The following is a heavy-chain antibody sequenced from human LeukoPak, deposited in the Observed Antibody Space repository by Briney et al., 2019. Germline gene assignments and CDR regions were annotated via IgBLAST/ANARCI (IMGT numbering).Heavy chain of an antibody. D-gene: IGHD3-16*02. CDR3: AKDHLEMITFGGVLATGPDY. CDR1: GFTFSSSG. V-gene: IGHV3-30*18. J-gene: IGHJ4*02. CDR2: ISYDGNYK. Sequence: GGSLRLSCAASGFTFSSSGMHWVRQAPGKGLEWVAIISYDGNYKYYADSVKGRFAISRDKSKNTLYLQMNSLRAEDTAVYYCAKDHLEMITFGGVLATGPDYWGQGTLVTVSS.